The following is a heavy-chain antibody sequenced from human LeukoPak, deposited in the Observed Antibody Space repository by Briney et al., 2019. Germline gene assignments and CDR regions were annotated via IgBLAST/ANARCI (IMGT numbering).Heavy chain of an antibody. D-gene: IGHD3-10*01. CDR3: ARLTKNDSGTYRFGKKKRGYMDV. CDR1: GGSISSSSYY. J-gene: IGHJ6*03. CDR2: IYYSGST. Sequence: SETLSLTCTVSGGSISSSSYYWGWLRQPPGKGLEWIGSIYYSGSTYYHPSLKSRVTISVDTSKNLFSLKLSSVTAAETAVYYCARLTKNDSGTYRFGKKKRGYMDVWGKGTTVTISS. V-gene: IGHV4-39*07.